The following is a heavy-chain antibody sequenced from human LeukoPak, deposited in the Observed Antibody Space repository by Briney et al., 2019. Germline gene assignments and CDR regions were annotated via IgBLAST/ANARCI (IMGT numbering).Heavy chain of an antibody. CDR2: ISSSSSYM. J-gene: IGHJ2*01. CDR1: GFTFSTYS. V-gene: IGHV3-21*01. Sequence: GGSLRLSCAASGFTFSTYSMNWVRQAPGKGLEWVSSISSSSSYMYNADSVKGRFTVSRDNAKNSLYLQMSSLRVEDTAVYYCAREGRGWYFDLWGRGTLVTVSS. CDR3: AREGRGWYFDL. D-gene: IGHD3-10*01.